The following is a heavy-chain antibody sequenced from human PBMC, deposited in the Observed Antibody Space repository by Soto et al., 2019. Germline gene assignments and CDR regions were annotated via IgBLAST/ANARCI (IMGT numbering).Heavy chain of an antibody. CDR2: IYYIAGP. Sequence: SETLSLTCSVSGDSVSNGDYSWSWIRQPPGKGLEWIGYIYYIAGPYYNPSLQSRVTLSMDTSKNQVSLNLTSVTAADTAVYFCAIDTYQDYGDSYYCYARDAWGTGLTVTVAS. D-gene: IGHD4-17*01. J-gene: IGHJ6*04. CDR1: GDSVSNGDYS. V-gene: IGHV4-30-4*01. CDR3: AIDTYQDYGDSYYCYARDA.